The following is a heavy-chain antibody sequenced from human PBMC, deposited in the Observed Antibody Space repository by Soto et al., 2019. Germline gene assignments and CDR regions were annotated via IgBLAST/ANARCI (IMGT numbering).Heavy chain of an antibody. CDR2: ISWDGGST. CDR1: GFTFDDYT. V-gene: IGHV3-43*01. Sequence: GGSLRLSCAASGFTFDDYTMHWVRQAPGEGLEWVSLISWDGGSTYYADSVKGRFTISRDNSKNSLYLQMNSLRTEDTALYYCAKDLVGYYGSGSYSPSFGNYYGMDVWGQGTTVTVSS. J-gene: IGHJ6*02. CDR3: AKDLVGYYGSGSYSPSFGNYYGMDV. D-gene: IGHD3-10*01.